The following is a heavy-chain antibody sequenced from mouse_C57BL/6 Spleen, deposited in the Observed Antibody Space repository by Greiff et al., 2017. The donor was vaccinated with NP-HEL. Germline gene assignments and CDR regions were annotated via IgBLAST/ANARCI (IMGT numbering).Heavy chain of an antibody. CDR2: IDPSDSYT. Sequence: QVQLKQPGAELVMPGASVKLSCKASGYTFTSYWMHWVKQRPGQGLEWIGEIDPSDSYTNYNQKFKGKSTLTVDKSSSTAYMQLSSLTSEDSAVYYCARGTAQASAWFAYWGQGTLVTVSA. CDR3: ARGTAQASAWFAY. CDR1: GYTFTSYW. J-gene: IGHJ3*01. D-gene: IGHD3-2*02. V-gene: IGHV1-69*01.